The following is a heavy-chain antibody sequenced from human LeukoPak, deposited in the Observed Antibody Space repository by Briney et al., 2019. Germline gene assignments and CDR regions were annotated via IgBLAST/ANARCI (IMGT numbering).Heavy chain of an antibody. CDR2: TYYKSQWYN. D-gene: IGHD1-1*01. CDR1: GDSVSSNSAA. J-gene: IGHJ6*03. CDR3: ARDYRRTTGTSSLWAPRVEYYYMDV. Sequence: SQTLSLTCAISGDSVSSNSAAWNWIRQSPSRGLEWLGKTYYKSQWYNDYAPSVKSRITINPDTSKNQFSLQLNSVTPEDTAVYYCARDYRRTTGTSSLWAPRVEYYYMDVWGKGTTVTVSS. V-gene: IGHV6-1*01.